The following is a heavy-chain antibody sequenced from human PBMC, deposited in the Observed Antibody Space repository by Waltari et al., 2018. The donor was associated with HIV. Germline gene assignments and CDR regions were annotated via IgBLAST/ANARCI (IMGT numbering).Heavy chain of an antibody. Sequence: QVQVQESGPGLVKPSGTLSLTCAVSGVSISSTNWWSWVRQPPGKGLEWIGEISHSGSTNYNPSLKSRVTISVDKSKTQFSLMLSSVTAADTAVYFCARVAPRTSYYFYYMDVWGRGTTVTVSS. CDR3: ARVAPRTSYYFYYMDV. CDR2: ISHSGST. J-gene: IGHJ6*03. V-gene: IGHV4-4*02. D-gene: IGHD6-6*01. CDR1: GVSISSTNW.